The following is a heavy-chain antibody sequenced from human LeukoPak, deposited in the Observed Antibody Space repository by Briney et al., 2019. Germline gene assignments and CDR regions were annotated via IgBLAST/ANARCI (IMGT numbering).Heavy chain of an antibody. CDR3: ARGYSSSSQFGY. D-gene: IGHD6-6*01. V-gene: IGHV4-4*07. Sequence: PSETLSLTCTVSGGSISSFYWSWIRQPAGEGLEWIGRIYSSGSTNYNPSLKSRVTMSVDTSKNQFSLKLTSVTAADTAVYYCARGYSSSSQFGYWGQGTLVTVSS. CDR2: IYSSGST. CDR1: GGSISSFY. J-gene: IGHJ4*02.